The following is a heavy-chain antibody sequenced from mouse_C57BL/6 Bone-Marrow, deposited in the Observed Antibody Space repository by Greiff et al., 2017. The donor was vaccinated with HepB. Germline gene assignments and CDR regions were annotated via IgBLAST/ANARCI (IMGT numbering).Heavy chain of an antibody. J-gene: IGHJ4*01. CDR3: ARIYDGYYDAMDY. Sequence: QVQLQQSGAELARPGASVKLSCKASGYTFTSYGISRVKQRTGQGLEWIGEIYPRSGNTYYNEKFKGKAKLTADKSSSTSYMELRSLTSEDAAVYFCARIYDGYYDAMDYWGQGTSVTVSS. V-gene: IGHV1-81*01. CDR2: IYPRSGNT. CDR1: GYTFTSYG. D-gene: IGHD2-3*01.